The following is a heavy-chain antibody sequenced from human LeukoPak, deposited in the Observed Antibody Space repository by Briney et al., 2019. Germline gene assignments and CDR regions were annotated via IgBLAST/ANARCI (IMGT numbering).Heavy chain of an antibody. Sequence: SETLSLTCTVSGGPINSYYWTWIRQPPGKGLEWIGYVYHTGSTNYNPPLKSRATISLDTSTHQFSLKLTSVTAADTGIYYCARGIKQWLVTSYHRFDPWGRGSLVTVSS. CDR1: GGPINSYY. CDR3: ARGIKQWLVTSYHRFDP. CDR2: VYHTGST. V-gene: IGHV4-4*08. J-gene: IGHJ5*02. D-gene: IGHD6-19*01.